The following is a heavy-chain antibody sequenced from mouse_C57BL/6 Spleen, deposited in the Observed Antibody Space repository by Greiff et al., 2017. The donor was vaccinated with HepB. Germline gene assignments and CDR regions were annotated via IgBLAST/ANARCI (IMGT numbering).Heavy chain of an antibody. J-gene: IGHJ4*01. CDR1: GYTFTSYW. Sequence: QVQLQQPGAELVRPGSSVKLSCKASGYTFTSYWMHWVKQRPIQGLEWIGNIDPSDSETHYNQKFKDKATLTVDKSSSTAYMQLSSLTSEDSAVYSCAKALYCYGSSIYALDYWGQGTSVTVSS. CDR2: IDPSDSET. V-gene: IGHV1-52*01. D-gene: IGHD1-1*01. CDR3: AKALYCYGSSIYALDY.